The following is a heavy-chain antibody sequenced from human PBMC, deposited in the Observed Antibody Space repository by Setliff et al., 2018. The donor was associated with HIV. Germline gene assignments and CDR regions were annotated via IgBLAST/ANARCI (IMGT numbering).Heavy chain of an antibody. V-gene: IGHV4-4*02. D-gene: IGHD2-15*01. CDR2: IYHSGST. CDR3: ARGGASSKYFDS. Sequence: SETLSLTCAVSGGSISSSNWWSWVRQPPGKGLEWIGEIYHSGSTNYNPSLKSRVTISVDTSNNQFSVKLTSVTPADTALYYCARGGASSKYFDSWGQGTLVTVSS. CDR1: GGSISSSNW. J-gene: IGHJ4*02.